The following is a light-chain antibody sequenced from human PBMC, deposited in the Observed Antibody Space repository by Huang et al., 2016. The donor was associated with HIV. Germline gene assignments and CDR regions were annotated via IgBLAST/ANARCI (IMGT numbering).Light chain of an antibody. CDR2: DAS. Sequence: EIVLTQSPATLSFFPGQRVSLSCRASQNIHTHLAWYKQRPGQPPRRLIYDASSRVPGVAARFSGSGSGTDFTLTISSLESEDFATYYCQQRVNGLTFGGGTKV. CDR3: QQRVNGLT. J-gene: IGKJ4*01. V-gene: IGKV3-11*01. CDR1: QNIHTH.